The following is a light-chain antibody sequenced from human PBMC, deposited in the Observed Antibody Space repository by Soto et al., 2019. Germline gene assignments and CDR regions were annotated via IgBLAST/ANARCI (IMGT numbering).Light chain of an antibody. V-gene: IGKV1-5*03. CDR3: QQFNSYSRT. CDR2: KAS. J-gene: IGKJ1*01. CDR1: QSISSW. Sequence: DIHITQSPSTLSASVGDRVTITCRASQSISSWLAWYQQKPGKAPKLLIYKASSLESGVPSRFSGSGSGTEFTLTITGLQPDDFATYYCQQFNSYSRTFGQGTKVDIK.